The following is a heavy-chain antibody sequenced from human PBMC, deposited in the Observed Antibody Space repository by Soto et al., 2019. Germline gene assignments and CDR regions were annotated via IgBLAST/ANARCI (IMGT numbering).Heavy chain of an antibody. Sequence: SETLSLTCSVAGGFISSSPYYWGWVRQPPGKGLEWIGSIYYSGSSYYNPSLKSRVTISLDTSNNQFSLQLTSVTAADTAVYYCATTWVGDNQVHTNGYFYLAFWSQATLVTVSS. D-gene: IGHD2-8*01. CDR2: IYYSGSS. J-gene: IGHJ4*02. CDR3: ATTWVGDNQVHTNGYFYLAF. CDR1: GGFISSSPYY. V-gene: IGHV4-39*01.